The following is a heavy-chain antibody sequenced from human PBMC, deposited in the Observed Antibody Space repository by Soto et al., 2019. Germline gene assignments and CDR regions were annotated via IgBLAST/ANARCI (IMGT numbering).Heavy chain of an antibody. Sequence: QLQLQESGPGLVKPSETLSLTCTVSGGSISSSSYYWGWIRQPPGKGLEWIGSIYYSGSTYYNPSLKSRVTISVDTSKTQFSLKLSSVTAADTAVYYCAIDSGYSSSWYRAFDIWGQGIMVTVSS. CDR1: GGSISSSSYY. CDR2: IYYSGST. D-gene: IGHD6-13*01. J-gene: IGHJ3*02. V-gene: IGHV4-39*02. CDR3: AIDSGYSSSWYRAFDI.